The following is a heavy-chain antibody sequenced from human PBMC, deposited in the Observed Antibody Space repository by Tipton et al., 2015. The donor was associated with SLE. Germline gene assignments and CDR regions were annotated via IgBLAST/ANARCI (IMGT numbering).Heavy chain of an antibody. J-gene: IGHJ6*02. CDR3: ARDCSGGSCFFGMDV. D-gene: IGHD2-15*01. CDR2: IDYTGST. V-gene: IGHV4-39*07. Sequence: TLSLTCTVSSGSITTNPYYWGWVRQPLGKGLEWIGSIDYTGSTYYNPSLKSRVTLSIDTSKNQFSLKLSSVTAADTAVYFCARDCSGGSCFFGMDVWGQGTTVTVSS. CDR1: SGSITTNPYY.